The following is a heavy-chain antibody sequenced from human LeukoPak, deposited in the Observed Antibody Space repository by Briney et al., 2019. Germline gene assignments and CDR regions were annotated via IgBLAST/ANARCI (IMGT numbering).Heavy chain of an antibody. Sequence: GALLLSCEASGFPLSTYWMNWVRPVPGKGLDWVANINPDGGGKRYVDSVKGRFTIARDNADNSLSLQMNSLRAEDTAVYYCASWGAGGNSWGQGTLVTVSS. J-gene: IGHJ4*02. D-gene: IGHD3-16*01. CDR1: GFPLSTYW. V-gene: IGHV3-7*01. CDR3: ASWGAGGNS. CDR2: INPDGGGK.